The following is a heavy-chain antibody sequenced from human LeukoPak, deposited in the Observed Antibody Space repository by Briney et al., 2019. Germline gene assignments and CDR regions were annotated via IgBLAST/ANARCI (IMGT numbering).Heavy chain of an antibody. D-gene: IGHD3-10*01. CDR1: GGSISSGSYY. V-gene: IGHV4-61*02. J-gene: IGHJ6*03. Sequence: SQTLSLTCTVSGGSISSGSYYWSWIRQPAGKGLEWIGRIYTSESTNYNPSLKSRVTLSVDTSKNQFSLKLSSVTAADTAVYYCASGTYGSGSYYPYYYYMDVWGKGTTVTVSS. CDR3: ASGTYGSGSYYPYYYYMDV. CDR2: IYTSEST.